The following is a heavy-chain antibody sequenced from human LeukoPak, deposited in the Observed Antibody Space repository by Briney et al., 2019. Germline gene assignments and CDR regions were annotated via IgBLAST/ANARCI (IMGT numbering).Heavy chain of an antibody. V-gene: IGHV3-33*01. CDR1: GFTFSTYG. J-gene: IGHJ4*02. Sequence: GGSLRLSCAASGFTFSTYGLHWVRQAPGKGLEWVALIWYDGSNKYYADSVKGRFTISRDNSKNTLYLQMNSLRAEDTAVYYCARGTSVTPDYWGQGTLVTVSS. CDR2: IWYDGSNK. CDR3: ARGTSVTPDY. D-gene: IGHD4-17*01.